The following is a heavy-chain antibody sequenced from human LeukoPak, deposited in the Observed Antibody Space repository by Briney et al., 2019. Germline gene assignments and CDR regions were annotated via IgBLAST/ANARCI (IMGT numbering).Heavy chain of an antibody. J-gene: IGHJ3*02. CDR3: ASDIAVAEAFDI. V-gene: IGHV1-18*01. CDR1: GYTFTSYG. D-gene: IGHD6-19*01. CDR2: ISAYNGNT. Sequence: GESLKISCKGSGYTFTSYGISWVRQAPGQGLEWMGWISAYNGNTNYAQKLQGRVTMTTDTSTSTAYMELRSLRSDDTAVYYCASDIAVAEAFDIWGQGTMVTVSS.